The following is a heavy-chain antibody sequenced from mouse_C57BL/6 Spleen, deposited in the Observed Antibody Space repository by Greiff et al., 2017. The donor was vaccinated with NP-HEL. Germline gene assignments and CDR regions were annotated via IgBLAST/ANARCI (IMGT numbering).Heavy chain of an antibody. CDR3: AKGVYYYAMDY. CDR1: GFTFSDYG. CDR2: ISRGSSTI. Sequence: EVHLVESGGGLVKPGGSLKLSCAASGFTFSDYGMHWVRQAPEKGLEWVAYISRGSSTIYYADTVKGRSTISRDNAKNTLFLQMTSLRSEDTAMYYCAKGVYYYAMDYWGQGTSVTVSS. J-gene: IGHJ4*01. V-gene: IGHV5-17*01.